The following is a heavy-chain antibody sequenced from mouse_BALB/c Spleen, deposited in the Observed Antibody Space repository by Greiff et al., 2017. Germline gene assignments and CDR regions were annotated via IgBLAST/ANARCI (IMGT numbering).Heavy chain of an antibody. Sequence: VQLQQSAAELARPGASVKMSCKASGYTFTSYTMHWVKQRPGQGLEWIGYINPSSGYTEYNQKFKDKTTLTADKSSSTAYMQLSSLTSEDSAVYYCASSLLRLRGAMDYWGQGTSVTVSS. J-gene: IGHJ4*01. V-gene: IGHV1-4*02. CDR3: ASSLLRLRGAMDY. D-gene: IGHD1-2*01. CDR1: GYTFTSYT. CDR2: INPSSGYT.